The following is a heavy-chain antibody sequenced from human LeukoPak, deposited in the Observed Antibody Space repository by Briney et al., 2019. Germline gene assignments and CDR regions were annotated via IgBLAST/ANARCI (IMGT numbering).Heavy chain of an antibody. Sequence: GGSLRLSCAASGFTVSSNYMSWVRQAPGKGLEWVSVIYSGGSTYYADSVKGRFTISRDNSKNTLYLQMNSLRAEDTAVYYCARGRRYYDILTGYFGGYYYMDVWGKGTTVTVSS. V-gene: IGHV3-53*05. CDR3: ARGRRYYDILTGYFGGYYYMDV. CDR2: IYSGGST. J-gene: IGHJ6*03. D-gene: IGHD3-9*01. CDR1: GFTVSSNY.